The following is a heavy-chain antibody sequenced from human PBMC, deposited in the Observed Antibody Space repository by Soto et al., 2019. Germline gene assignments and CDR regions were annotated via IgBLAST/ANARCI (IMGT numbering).Heavy chain of an antibody. CDR2: ISSTTNYI. CDR1: GFTFTRYS. J-gene: IGHJ4*02. CDR3: ARESEDLTSNFAY. V-gene: IGHV3-21*01. Sequence: PAWSLRIFCAASGFTFTRYSMNWLRQAPGKGLEWVSSISSTTNYIYYADSMKCRFTVSRDNAKNSVYLEMNRLSAEDTAVYYCARESEDLTSNFAYWGQGTLVTVSS.